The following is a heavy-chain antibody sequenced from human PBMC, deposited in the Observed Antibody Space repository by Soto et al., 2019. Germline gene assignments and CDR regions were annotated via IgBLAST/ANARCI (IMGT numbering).Heavy chain of an antibody. CDR1: GFTFSSGA. J-gene: IGHJ4*02. CDR2: ISGSGGST. V-gene: IGHV3-23*01. Sequence: GGSLRLSCAASGFTFSSGAMSWVRQAPGKGLEWVSAISGSGGSTYYADSVKGRFTISRDNSKNTLYLQMNSLRAEDTAVYYCAKDLQLGRLWFDYWGQGTLVTVSS. D-gene: IGHD6-6*01. CDR3: AKDLQLGRLWFDY.